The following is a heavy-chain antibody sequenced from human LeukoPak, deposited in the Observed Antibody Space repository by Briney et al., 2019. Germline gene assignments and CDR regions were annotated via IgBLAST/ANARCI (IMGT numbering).Heavy chain of an antibody. D-gene: IGHD6-13*01. V-gene: IGHV3-30*04. CDR3: ARDQGYSSSWYEGYWFDP. J-gene: IGHJ5*02. CDR2: ISYDGSNK. Sequence: GGSLRLSCAASGFTFSSYAMHWVRQAPGKGLEWVAVISYDGSNKYYADSVKGRFTISRDNSKNTLYLQMNSLRAEDTAVYYCARDQGYSSSWYEGYWFDPWGQGTLVTVSS. CDR1: GFTFSSYA.